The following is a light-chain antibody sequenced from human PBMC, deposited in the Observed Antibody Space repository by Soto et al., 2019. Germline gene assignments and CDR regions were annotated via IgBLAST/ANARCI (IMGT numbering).Light chain of an antibody. CDR3: QQYNNLLIT. Sequence: EVGMTKYKVTLSVSPGDRAALSCRASQSVSTNLAWYQQKPGQPPRLLIYAASTRATGVPARFSGSGSGTEFTLTISSLQSEDFAVYCCQQYNNLLITFGQVRLLAVK. CDR1: QSVSTN. CDR2: AAS. V-gene: IGKV3-15*01. J-gene: IGKJ5*01.